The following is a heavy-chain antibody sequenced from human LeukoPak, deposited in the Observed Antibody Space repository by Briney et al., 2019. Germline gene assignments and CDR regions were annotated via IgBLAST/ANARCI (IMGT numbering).Heavy chain of an antibody. D-gene: IGHD3-9*01. Sequence: GESLKISCKASGYTFTNYWIGWVRQMPGKGLEWMGIIYPGDSDTRYSPSFQGQVTISADKSISTAYLQWSSLKASDTAMYYCARDRRYFDWLSNWFDPWGQGTLVTVSS. J-gene: IGHJ5*02. V-gene: IGHV5-51*01. CDR3: ARDRRYFDWLSNWFDP. CDR1: GYTFTNYW. CDR2: IYPGDSDT.